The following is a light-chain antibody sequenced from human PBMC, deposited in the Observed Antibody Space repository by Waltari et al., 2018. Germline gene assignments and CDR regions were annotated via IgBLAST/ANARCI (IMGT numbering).Light chain of an antibody. CDR1: SSKIGINY. CDR3: GTWYSSLSAWV. V-gene: IGLV1-51*02. CDR2: ENN. Sequence: QSVLTQPPSVSAAPGLKVTISCSGSSSKIGINYGYCYQQLPGTAPKLLIYENNKRPSGIPDLFSGSKSGTSATLGITGLQTGDEADYYCGTWYSSLSAWVFGGGTKLTVL. J-gene: IGLJ3*02.